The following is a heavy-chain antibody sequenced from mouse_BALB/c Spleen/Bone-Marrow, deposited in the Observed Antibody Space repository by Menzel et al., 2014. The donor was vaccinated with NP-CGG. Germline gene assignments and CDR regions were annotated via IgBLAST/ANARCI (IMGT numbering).Heavy chain of an antibody. Sequence: VQLQQSGAELVKPGASVKLSCKASGYTFTSYYMYWVKQRPGQGLEWIGEIIPSNGGTNFNEKFKSKATLTVDKSSSTAYMQLSSLTSEDSAVYYCTREGDSPFAYWGQGTLVTVSA. CDR3: TREGDSPFAY. V-gene: IGHV1S81*02. J-gene: IGHJ3*01. D-gene: IGHD2-13*01. CDR1: GYTFTSYY. CDR2: IIPSNGGT.